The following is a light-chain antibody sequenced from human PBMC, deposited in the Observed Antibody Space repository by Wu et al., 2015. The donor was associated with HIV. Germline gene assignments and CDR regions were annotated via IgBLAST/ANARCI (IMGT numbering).Light chain of an antibody. V-gene: IGKV3-15*01. CDR3: QQYESWPPYS. CDR2: GAS. J-gene: IGKJ2*03. CDR1: QSVSSN. Sequence: EIVMTQSPATLSVSPGERATLSCRASQSVSSNLAWYQQKPGQAPRLLIYGASTRATGIPARFSGSGSGTEFTLTISSLQSEDFAVYYCQQYESWPPYSFGQGTKLEIE.